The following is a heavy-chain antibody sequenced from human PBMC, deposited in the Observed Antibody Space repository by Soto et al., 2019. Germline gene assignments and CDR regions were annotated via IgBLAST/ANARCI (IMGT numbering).Heavy chain of an antibody. CDR2: ISSSGSYI. Sequence: PGGSLRLSCAASGFTFSSYSMNWVRQAPGKGLEWVSSISSSGSYIYYADSVKGRFTISRDNAKNSLYLQMNSLRAEDTAVYYCARAPFWAPYCSGGSCYGAFDIWGQGTMVTVSS. V-gene: IGHV3-21*01. CDR3: ARAPFWAPYCSGGSCYGAFDI. D-gene: IGHD2-15*01. CDR1: GFTFSSYS. J-gene: IGHJ3*02.